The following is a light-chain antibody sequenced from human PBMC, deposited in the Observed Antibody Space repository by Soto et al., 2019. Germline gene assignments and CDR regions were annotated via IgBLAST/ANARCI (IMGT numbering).Light chain of an antibody. CDR1: QSISSY. CDR3: QQSYSTPRT. J-gene: IGKJ1*01. V-gene: IGKV1-39*01. Sequence: DIQMTQSPSSLSASVGDRVTITCRASQSISSYLNWYQQKPGKATKLLIYAASSLQSGVPSRFSGSGSGTDFTLTISSLQPEDFATYYCQQSYSTPRTFDQGTKVEIK. CDR2: AAS.